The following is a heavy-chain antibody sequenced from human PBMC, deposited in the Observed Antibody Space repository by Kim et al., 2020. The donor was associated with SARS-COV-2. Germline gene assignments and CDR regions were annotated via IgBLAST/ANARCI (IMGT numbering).Heavy chain of an antibody. CDR1: GYTFTSYY. D-gene: IGHD1-26*01. CDR3: ARDLSRFIDHWGILGASPLLNRLEV. CDR2: INPSGGST. J-gene: IGHJ6*01. Sequence: ASVKVSCKASGYTFTSYYMHWVRQAPGQGLEWMGIINPSGGSTSYAQKFQGRVTMTRDTTTSTVYMELSSLRSADTAVYYCARDLSRFIDHWGILGASPLLNRLEVWGQGTTVTVSS. V-gene: IGHV1-46*01.